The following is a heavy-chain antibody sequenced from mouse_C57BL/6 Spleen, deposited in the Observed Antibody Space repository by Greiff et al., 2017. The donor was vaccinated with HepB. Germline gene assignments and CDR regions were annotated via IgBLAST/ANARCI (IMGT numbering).Heavy chain of an antibody. CDR1: GYTFTSYT. CDR2: INPSSGYT. Sequence: VQLQQSGAELVKPGASVKMSCKASGYTFTSYTMHWVKQRPGQGLEWIGYINPSSGYTKYNQKFKDKATLTADKSSSTAYMQLSSLTSEDSAVYYCARNSTRASYWCQGTTLTVSS. J-gene: IGHJ2*01. CDR3: ARNSTRASY. D-gene: IGHD3-1*01. V-gene: IGHV1-4*01.